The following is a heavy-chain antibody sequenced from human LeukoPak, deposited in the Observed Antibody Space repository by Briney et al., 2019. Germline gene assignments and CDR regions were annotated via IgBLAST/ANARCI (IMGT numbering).Heavy chain of an antibody. V-gene: IGHV4-30-2*01. Sequence: SQTLSLTCTVSGGSISSGGYYWSWIRQPPGKGLEWIGYIYHSGSTYYNPSLKSRVAMSVDTSKNQLSLKLNSVTAADTAVYYCTRASGGIQLWDYWGQGTPGTASS. D-gene: IGHD5-18*01. CDR3: TRASGGIQLWDY. CDR2: IYHSGST. CDR1: GGSISSGGYY. J-gene: IGHJ4*02.